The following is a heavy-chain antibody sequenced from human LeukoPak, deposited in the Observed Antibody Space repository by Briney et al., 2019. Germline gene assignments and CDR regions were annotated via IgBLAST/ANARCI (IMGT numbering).Heavy chain of an antibody. CDR1: AYSFTIYT. D-gene: IGHD6-13*01. Sequence: ASVKVSCKASAYSFTIYTIHWVRQAPGQRLEWMGWINAGNSNRRYSQNFQGRITITRDTSATTAYMELSSLRPEDTAVYYCARTTRSWYEDNDAFDIWGQGTTVTVSS. CDR3: ARTTRSWYEDNDAFDI. V-gene: IGHV1-3*01. J-gene: IGHJ3*02. CDR2: INAGNSNR.